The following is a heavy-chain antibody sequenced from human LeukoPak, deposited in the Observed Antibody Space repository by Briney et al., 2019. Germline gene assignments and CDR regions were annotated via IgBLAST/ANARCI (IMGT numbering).Heavy chain of an antibody. CDR1: GFTFNNAW. J-gene: IGHJ5*02. V-gene: IGHV3-15*01. CDR2: IKGKTNGETT. Sequence: GGSLRLSCAAYGFTFNNAWMSWVRQAPGKGLEWVGRIKGKTNGETTDYAAPAKGRFTISRDDSKKMLYLQMNSLKTEDTAVYYCTQDDAGYYDFTWFDPWGQGTLVTVSS. CDR3: TQDDAGYYDFTWFDP. D-gene: IGHD3-3*01.